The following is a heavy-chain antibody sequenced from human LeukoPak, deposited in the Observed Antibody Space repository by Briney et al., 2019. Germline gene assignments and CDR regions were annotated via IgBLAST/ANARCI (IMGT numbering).Heavy chain of an antibody. V-gene: IGHV1-46*01. CDR1: GYTFTSYY. CDR2: TNPSGGST. D-gene: IGHD2-21*02. J-gene: IGHJ4*02. Sequence: ASVKVSCKASGYTFTSYYMHWVRQAPGQGLEWMGITNPSGGSTSYAQKFQGRVTMTRDTSTSTVYMELSSLRSEDTAVYYCARSQYCGGDCYSAFDYWGQGTLVTVSS. CDR3: ARSQYCGGDCYSAFDY.